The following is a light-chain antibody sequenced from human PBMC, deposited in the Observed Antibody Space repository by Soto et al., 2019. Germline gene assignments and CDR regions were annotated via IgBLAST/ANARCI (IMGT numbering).Light chain of an antibody. V-gene: IGLV2-14*01. J-gene: IGLJ1*01. Sequence: QSALTQPASVSGSPGQSITVSCFGTSSDVDDYNYVSWYQQHPGQAPKLMIYEVTNRPSGVSNRFSGSKSGNTASLTISGLQAEDEADYYCLSYAGSYNFVFGSGTKLTVL. CDR2: EVT. CDR3: LSYAGSYNFV. CDR1: SSDVDDYNY.